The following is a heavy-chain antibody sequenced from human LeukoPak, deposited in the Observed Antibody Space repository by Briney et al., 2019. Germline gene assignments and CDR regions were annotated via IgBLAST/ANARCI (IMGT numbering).Heavy chain of an antibody. Sequence: SGTLSPTCTVSGGSISSYYWSWIRQPPGKGLEWIGYIYYSGSTNYNPSLKSRVTISVDTSKNQFSLKLSSVTAADTAVYYCARGRYYFDYWGQGTLVTVSS. D-gene: IGHD4-17*01. J-gene: IGHJ4*02. CDR2: IYYSGST. CDR3: ARGRYYFDY. CDR1: GGSISSYY. V-gene: IGHV4-59*01.